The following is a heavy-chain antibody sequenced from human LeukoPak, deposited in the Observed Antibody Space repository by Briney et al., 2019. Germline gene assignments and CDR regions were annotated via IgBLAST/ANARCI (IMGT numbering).Heavy chain of an antibody. CDR1: GFTFSGYA. Sequence: PGGSLRLSCAASGFTFSGYAMSWVRQAPGKGLEWVSAISGSGGSTYYADSVKGRFTISRDNSKNTLYLQMNSLRAEDTAVYYCAKDFWSGTYYYYGMDVWGQGTTVTVSS. CDR3: AKDFWSGTYYYYGMDV. D-gene: IGHD3-3*01. V-gene: IGHV3-23*01. CDR2: ISGSGGST. J-gene: IGHJ6*02.